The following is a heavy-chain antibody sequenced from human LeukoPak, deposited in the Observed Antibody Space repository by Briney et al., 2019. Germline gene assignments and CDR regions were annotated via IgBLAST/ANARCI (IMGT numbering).Heavy chain of an antibody. CDR1: GGSITSYC. V-gene: IGHV4-4*07. CDR2: IHTSGIT. CDR3: AREFSGTTVAARVFDS. D-gene: IGHD6-6*01. J-gene: IGHJ4*02. Sequence: SETLSLTCTVSGGSITSYCWTYIRQPAGKGLEWIGRIHTSGITNYDPSLKSRVTMSLDTSKNQFSLNLSSVTAADTAIYYCAREFSGTTVAARVFDSWGQGTLVTVSS.